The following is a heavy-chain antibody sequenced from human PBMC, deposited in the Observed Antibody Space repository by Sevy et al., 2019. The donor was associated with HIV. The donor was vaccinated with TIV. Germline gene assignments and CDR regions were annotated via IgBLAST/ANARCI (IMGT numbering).Heavy chain of an antibody. CDR2: ISYDGSNK. D-gene: IGHD5-18*01. J-gene: IGHJ6*02. CDR3: ARGIQLWLRPNYYYYGMDV. CDR1: GFTFSSYA. V-gene: IGHV3-30-3*01. Sequence: GGSLRLSCAASGFTFSSYAMHWVRQAPGKGLEWVAVISYDGSNKYYADSVKGRFTISRENSKNTLYLQMNCLRAEDTAVYYCARGIQLWLRPNYYYYGMDVWGQGTTVTVSS.